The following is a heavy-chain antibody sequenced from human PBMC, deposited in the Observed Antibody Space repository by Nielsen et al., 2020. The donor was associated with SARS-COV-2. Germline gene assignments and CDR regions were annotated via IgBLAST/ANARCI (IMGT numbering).Heavy chain of an antibody. CDR1: GFTFANYG. V-gene: IGHV3-30*02. J-gene: IGHJ4*02. CDR3: VRGPYYDILTGLDFDY. D-gene: IGHD3-9*01. CDR2: IQYDGNKE. Sequence: GGSLRLSCAASGFTFANYGMHWVRQAPGKGLEWVSFIQYDGNKEFYTNSVRGRFTMSRDSSENTLYLQMNSLTAEDTGVYYCVRGPYYDILTGLDFDYWGRGTRVTVSS.